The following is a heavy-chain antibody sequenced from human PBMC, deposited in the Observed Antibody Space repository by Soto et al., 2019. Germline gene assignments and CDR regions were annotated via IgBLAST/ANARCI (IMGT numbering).Heavy chain of an antibody. CDR2: ISYDGSNK. CDR3: ANPSANYYYYGMDV. V-gene: IGHV3-30*18. CDR1: GFTFSSYG. D-gene: IGHD2-15*01. Sequence: GSLRLSCAASGFTFSSYGMHWVRQAPGKGLEWVAVISYDGSNKYYADSVKGRFTISRDNSKNTLYLQMNSLRAEDTAVYYCANPSANYYYYGMDVWGQGTTVTVSS. J-gene: IGHJ6*02.